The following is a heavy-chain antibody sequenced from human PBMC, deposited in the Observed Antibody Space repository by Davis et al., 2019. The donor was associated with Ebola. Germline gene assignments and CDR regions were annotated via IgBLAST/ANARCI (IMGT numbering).Heavy chain of an antibody. CDR2: IRYDGSNE. CDR1: GFTFRTYS. D-gene: IGHD1-26*01. J-gene: IGHJ4*02. CDR3: AKQRGVGAIDYDY. Sequence: GESLKISCSASGFTFRTYSMDWVRQAPGKGLEWVAFIRYDGSNEYYADSVKGRFTISRDNPKNTLYLQMNSLRADDTAVYYCAKQRGVGAIDYDYWGRGTVVTVSS. V-gene: IGHV3-30*02.